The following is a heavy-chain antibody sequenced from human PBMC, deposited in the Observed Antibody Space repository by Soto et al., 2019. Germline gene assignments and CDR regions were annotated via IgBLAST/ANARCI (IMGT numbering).Heavy chain of an antibody. CDR2: VFYTGFT. Sequence: SETLSLTCAVSGGSISGSYYYWAWLRQSPGKGPEWIGSVFYTGFTSYNPSLESRVSVSVDTSKSQFSLKLSAVTAADTAVYYWATSQKGYNWNYFDHWGKGALVTVSS. D-gene: IGHD1-20*01. CDR1: GGSISGSYYY. V-gene: IGHV4-39*01. CDR3: ATSQKGYNWNYFDH. J-gene: IGHJ4*02.